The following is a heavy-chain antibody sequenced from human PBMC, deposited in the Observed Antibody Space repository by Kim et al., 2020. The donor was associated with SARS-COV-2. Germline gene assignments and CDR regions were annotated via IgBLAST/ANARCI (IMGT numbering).Heavy chain of an antibody. Sequence: GGSLRLSCAASGFTVSSNYMSWVRQAPGKGLEWVSVIYSGGSTYYADSVKGRFTISRDNSKNTLYLQMNSLRAEDTAVYYCARGTQYYYDSSGYYQYVPDNKYYFDYWGQGTLVTVSS. D-gene: IGHD3-22*01. CDR3: ARGTQYYYDSSGYYQYVPDNKYYFDY. CDR2: IYSGGST. V-gene: IGHV3-53*01. J-gene: IGHJ4*02. CDR1: GFTVSSNY.